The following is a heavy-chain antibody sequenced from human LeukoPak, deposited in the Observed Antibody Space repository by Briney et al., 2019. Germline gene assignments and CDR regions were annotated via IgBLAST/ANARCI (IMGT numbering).Heavy chain of an antibody. CDR1: GFTFSSYA. D-gene: IGHD3-10*01. J-gene: IGHJ4*02. V-gene: IGHV3-23*01. CDR2: ISGSGGST. Sequence: PGGSLRLSCAASGFTFSSYAMSWVRQAPGKGLEWVSAISGSGGSTYYADSVKGRFTISRDNSKNTLYLQVNSLRAEDTAVYYCAKDPITMVRGQDFDYWGQGTLVTVSS. CDR3: AKDPITMVRGQDFDY.